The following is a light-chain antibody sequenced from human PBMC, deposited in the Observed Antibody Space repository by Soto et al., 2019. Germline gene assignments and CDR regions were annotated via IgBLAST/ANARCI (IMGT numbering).Light chain of an antibody. CDR2: TAS. J-gene: IGKJ4*01. CDR3: QQGNSFPLT. CDR1: QAINIA. Sequence: DIQMTQSPSSVSASVGDRVTITCRASQAINIALAWFKQKPGEAPRLLIYTASSLHSGVPSRFSGSGSGTDFTLTISSLQPEDFATYYCQQGNSFPLTFGGGTKVEIK. V-gene: IGKV1-12*01.